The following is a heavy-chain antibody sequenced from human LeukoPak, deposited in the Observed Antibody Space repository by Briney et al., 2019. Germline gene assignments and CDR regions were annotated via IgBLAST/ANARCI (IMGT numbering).Heavy chain of an antibody. CDR1: GYSISSGYY. Sequence: SETLSLTCTVSGYSISSGYYWGWIRQPPGQGLEWIGSIYHSGSTYYNPSLKSRVTISVDTSKNQFSLKLSSVTAADTAVYYCARGISSGTRYYYYYMDVWGKGTTVTVSS. CDR2: IYHSGST. V-gene: IGHV4-38-2*02. D-gene: IGHD1-7*01. J-gene: IGHJ6*03. CDR3: ARGISSGTRYYYYYMDV.